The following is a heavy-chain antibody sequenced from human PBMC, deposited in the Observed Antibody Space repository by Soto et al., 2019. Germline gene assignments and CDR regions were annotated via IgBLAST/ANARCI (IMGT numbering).Heavy chain of an antibody. CDR2: MNPNSGNT. D-gene: IGHD1-1*01. CDR3: ARDLRLERGSPGMDV. J-gene: IGHJ6*02. V-gene: IGHV1-8*01. Sequence: ASVTVSCKASGYTFTSSDINRVRQATGQGLEWMGWMNPNSGNTGYAQKFQGRVTMTRNTSISTAYMELSSLRSEDTAVYYCARDLRLERGSPGMDVWGQGNTVTVS. CDR1: GYTFTSSD.